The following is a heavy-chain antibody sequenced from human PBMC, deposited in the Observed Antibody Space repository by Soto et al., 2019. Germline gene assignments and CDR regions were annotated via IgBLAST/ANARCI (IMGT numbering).Heavy chain of an antibody. CDR3: ASGKRESFAIDY. D-gene: IGHD1-1*01. CDR1: GDSISTRNW. J-gene: IGHJ4*02. V-gene: IGHV4-4*02. CDR2: IYYSGTT. Sequence: PSETLSLTLAVSGDSISTRNWWSWVRPSPGKGLEWSGEIYYSGTTNYNPSLKSRVTISLDKSQKQVSLKLSSVTAADTAMYYCASGKRESFAIDYWGRGTLVTVSS.